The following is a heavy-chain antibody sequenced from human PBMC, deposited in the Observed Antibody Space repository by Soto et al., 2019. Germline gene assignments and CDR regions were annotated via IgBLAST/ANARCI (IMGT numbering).Heavy chain of an antibody. V-gene: IGHV3-23*01. Sequence: GGSLRLSCAASGFTFSSYAMNWVRQTPGKGLEWMSAISAGSDSTYYADSVKGRFSISRDNSKNTLYLQMNSLRAEDTGIYYCTKDKGGVIYWGQGTLVTVSS. CDR2: ISAGSDST. D-gene: IGHD3-10*01. CDR3: TKDKGGVIY. CDR1: GFTFSSYA. J-gene: IGHJ4*02.